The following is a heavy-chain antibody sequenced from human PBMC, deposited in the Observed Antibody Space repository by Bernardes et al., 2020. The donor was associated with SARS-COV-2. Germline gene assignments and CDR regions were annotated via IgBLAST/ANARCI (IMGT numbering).Heavy chain of an antibody. CDR1: GFTFSSYE. V-gene: IGHV3-48*03. CDR2: ISSSGSTI. Sequence: GRSLRLSCAASGFTFSSYEMNWVRQAPGKGLEWVSYISSSGSTIYYADSVKGRFTISRDNAKNSLYLQMNSLRAEDTAVYYCARAHYDFWSGPDYYFDYWGQGTLVTVSS. CDR3: ARAHYDFWSGPDYYFDY. D-gene: IGHD3-3*01. J-gene: IGHJ4*02.